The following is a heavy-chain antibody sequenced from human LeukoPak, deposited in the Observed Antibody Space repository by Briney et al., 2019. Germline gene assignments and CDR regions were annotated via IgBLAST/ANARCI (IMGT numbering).Heavy chain of an antibody. CDR2: IRSKANSYAT. J-gene: IGHJ4*02. CDR3: ARDVGYYGSGSYYSADY. Sequence: GGSLRLSCAASGLTFSGSAMHWVRQASGKGLEWVGRIRSKANSYATAYAASVKGRFTISRDDSKNTAYLQMNSLKTEDTAVYYCARDVGYYGSGSYYSADYWGQGTLVTVSS. CDR1: GLTFSGSA. V-gene: IGHV3-73*01. D-gene: IGHD3-10*01.